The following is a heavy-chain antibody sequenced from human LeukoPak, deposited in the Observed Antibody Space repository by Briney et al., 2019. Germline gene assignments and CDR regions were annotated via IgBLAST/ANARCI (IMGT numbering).Heavy chain of an antibody. CDR2: INPNSGDT. J-gene: IGHJ4*02. V-gene: IGHV1-2*02. Sequence: ASVKVSCKASGYSFTGYYMHWVRQAPGQGLEWMGWINPNSGDTNYAQKFQGRVTMTRDTSIGTAYMELSRLRSDDAALYYCARDRVAATGEFDYWGQGTMVTASS. D-gene: IGHD6-13*01. CDR3: ARDRVAATGEFDY. CDR1: GYSFTGYY.